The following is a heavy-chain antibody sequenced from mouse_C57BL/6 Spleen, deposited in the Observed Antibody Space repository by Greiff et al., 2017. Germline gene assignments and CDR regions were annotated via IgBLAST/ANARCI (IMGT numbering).Heavy chain of an antibody. CDR2: IWPGGGT. V-gene: IGHV2-9-1*01. D-gene: IGHD2-2*01. Sequence: VHLVESGPGLVAPSQSLSIPCTVSGFSLTSYAISWVRQPPGKGLEWLGVIWPGGGTNYNSALKSRLSISKDNSKSQVYLKMNSLQTEDTARYYCARNAGYGDYFDYWGQGTTLTVSS. J-gene: IGHJ2*01. CDR3: ARNAGYGDYFDY. CDR1: GFSLTSYA.